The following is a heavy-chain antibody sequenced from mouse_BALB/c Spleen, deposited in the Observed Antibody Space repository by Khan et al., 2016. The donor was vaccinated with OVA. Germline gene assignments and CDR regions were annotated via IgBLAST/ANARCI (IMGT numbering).Heavy chain of an antibody. CDR1: GYTFANYW. Sequence: QIQLVQSGAELAKPGASVKMSCKASGYTFANYWMHWVKQRPGQGLDWIGYINPSTGNTDYNQKFKDKATLTADKSSSTAYMQLSSLTSEDSAVFYWSIKGSYYGTALDYWGECTTHTVSS. CDR3: SIKGSYYGTALDY. CDR2: INPSTGNT. D-gene: IGHD1-1*01. V-gene: IGHV1-7*01. J-gene: IGHJ2*01.